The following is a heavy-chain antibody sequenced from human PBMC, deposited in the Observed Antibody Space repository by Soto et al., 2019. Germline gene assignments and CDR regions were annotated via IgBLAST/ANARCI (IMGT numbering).Heavy chain of an antibody. CDR3: VKAPLIRGVVPAFDY. CDR2: ISDSGGDT. Sequence: GGSLRLSCAASGFTFGTYAMTWVRQSPGKGLEWVSYISDSGGDTYYADSVKGRFTFSRGNSKNTLYLQMNSLRVEDTAVYYCVKAPLIRGVVPAFDYWGQGTLVTVSS. J-gene: IGHJ4*02. V-gene: IGHV3-23*01. CDR1: GFTFGTYA. D-gene: IGHD3-10*01.